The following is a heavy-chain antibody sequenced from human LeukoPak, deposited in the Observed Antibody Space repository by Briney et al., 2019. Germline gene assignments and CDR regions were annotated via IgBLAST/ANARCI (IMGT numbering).Heavy chain of an antibody. V-gene: IGHV3-30*04. CDR1: GLSFPHYA. CDR3: ARPYHRGWYGDFDF. J-gene: IGHJ4*02. D-gene: IGHD6-19*01. CDR2: ISYEAIRK. Sequence: SGGPLRLPCAASGLSFPHYATHWVRQAPGKGLEWVAVISYEAIRKYYEDSVKSRFTISRDNSKNTLFLQMNSLRPDATALYSCARPYHRGWYGDFDFWGQGTLVAVSS.